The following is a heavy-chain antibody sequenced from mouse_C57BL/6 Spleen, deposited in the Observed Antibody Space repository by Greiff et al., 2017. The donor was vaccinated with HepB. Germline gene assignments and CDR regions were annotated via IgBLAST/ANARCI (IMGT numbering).Heavy chain of an antibody. V-gene: IGHV1-69*01. J-gene: IGHJ2*01. CDR3: ARRGNYVPLDY. Sequence: VQLQQPGAELVMPGASVKLSCKASGYTFTSYWMHWVKQRPGQGLEWIGEIDPSDSYTNYNQKFKGKSTLTVDKSSSTAYMQLSSLTSEDSAVYYCARRGNYVPLDYWGQGTTLTVSS. D-gene: IGHD2-1*01. CDR1: GYTFTSYW. CDR2: IDPSDSYT.